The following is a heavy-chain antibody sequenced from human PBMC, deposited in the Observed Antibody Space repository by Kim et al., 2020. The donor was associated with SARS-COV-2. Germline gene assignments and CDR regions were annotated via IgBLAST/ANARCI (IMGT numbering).Heavy chain of an antibody. Sequence: ASVKVSCKASGYTFTGYCMHWVRQAPGQGLEWMGRINPNSGGTNYAQKFQGRVTMTRDTSISTAYMELSRLRSDDTAVYYCARDRDTMVRGVYPTFYYYGMDVWGQGTTVTVSS. CDR2: INPNSGGT. CDR3: ARDRDTMVRGVYPTFYYYGMDV. V-gene: IGHV1-2*06. J-gene: IGHJ6*02. CDR1: GYTFTGYC. D-gene: IGHD3-10*01.